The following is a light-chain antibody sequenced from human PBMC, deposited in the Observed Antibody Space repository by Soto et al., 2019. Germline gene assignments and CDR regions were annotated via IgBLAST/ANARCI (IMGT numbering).Light chain of an antibody. CDR2: AAS. CDR1: QGISNY. J-gene: IGKJ1*01. Sequence: DIQMTQSPSTLSTSVGDRVTITCRASQGISNYLAWYQQKPGKVPKLLIYAASTLQSGVPSRFSGSGSGTDFTLTISSLQPEDVATYYCQKYNSAAWTFGQGTKVDIK. V-gene: IGKV1-27*01. CDR3: QKYNSAAWT.